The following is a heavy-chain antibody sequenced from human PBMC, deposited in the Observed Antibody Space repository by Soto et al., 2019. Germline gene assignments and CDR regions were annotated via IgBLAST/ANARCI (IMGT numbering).Heavy chain of an antibody. J-gene: IGHJ4*01. CDR3: ARRPHCSGGIWDYGLDN. V-gene: IGHV1-8*01. CDR2: MNPDSGHA. CDR1: GYTFTNSD. Sequence: ASLKVSCKASGYTFTNSDIDWVRQAPGQGLEWMGWMNPDSGHAAYAQKFQGRVTLTTSTSTSTVYMEMRSLGSEDTAVYFCARRPHCSGGIWDYGLDNWG. D-gene: IGHD6-25*01.